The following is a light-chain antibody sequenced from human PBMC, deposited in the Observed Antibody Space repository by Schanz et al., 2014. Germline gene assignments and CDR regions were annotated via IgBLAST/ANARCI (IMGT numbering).Light chain of an antibody. CDR3: CSYAGSYTLV. J-gene: IGLJ2*01. CDR2: EGS. Sequence: QSALTQPASVSGSPGQSITISCTGTSSDVGSYNLVSWYQQHPGKAPKLMIYEGSKRPSGVPDRFSGSKSGNTASLTISGLQADNEAEYYCCSYAGSYTLVFGGGTKVTVL. V-gene: IGLV2-23*01. CDR1: SSDVGSYNL.